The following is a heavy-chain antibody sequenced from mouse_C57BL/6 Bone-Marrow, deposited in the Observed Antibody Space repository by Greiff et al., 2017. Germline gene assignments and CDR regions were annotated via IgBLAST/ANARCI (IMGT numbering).Heavy chain of an antibody. CDR2: IDPSDSYT. J-gene: IGHJ3*01. CDR1: GYTFTSYW. Sequence: QVQLKQPGAELVKPGASVKLSCKASGYTFTSYWMQWVKQRPGQGLEWIGEIDPSDSYTNYNPKFKGKATLTVDTSSSTAYMQLSSLTSEDSAVYYCARRRAGGTGFADWGQGTLVTGSA. CDR3: ARRRAGGTGFAD. V-gene: IGHV1-50*01. D-gene: IGHD3-3*01.